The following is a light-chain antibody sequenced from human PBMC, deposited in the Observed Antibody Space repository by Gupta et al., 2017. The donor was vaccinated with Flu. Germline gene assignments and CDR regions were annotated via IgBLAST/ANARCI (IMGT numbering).Light chain of an antibody. CDR3: MHALEPPYN. CDR2: KAS. Sequence: DIVMTQSPLSLPVTPGEPASISCRSSQSLLHGLGHHSLHWYLQKPGQSPHLLIYKASIRASGVPDRFSGSGSGTYFTLKISRVEAEDVGVYYCMHALEPPYNFGQGTKLEIK. CDR1: QSLLHGLGHHS. J-gene: IGKJ2*01. V-gene: IGKV2-28*01.